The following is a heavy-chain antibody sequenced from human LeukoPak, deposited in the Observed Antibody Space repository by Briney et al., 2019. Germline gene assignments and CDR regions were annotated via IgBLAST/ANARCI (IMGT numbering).Heavy chain of an antibody. CDR1: GFTFSSYA. D-gene: IGHD3-22*01. CDR3: ARDESGYYYMYYFDY. J-gene: IGHJ4*02. V-gene: IGHV3-21*01. Sequence: GGSLRLSCAASGFTFSSYAMSWVRQAPGKGLEWVSAITASGGDTYYADSVKGRFTISRDNAKNSLYLQMNSLRAEDTAVYYCARDESGYYYMYYFDYWGQGTLVTVSS. CDR2: ITASGGDT.